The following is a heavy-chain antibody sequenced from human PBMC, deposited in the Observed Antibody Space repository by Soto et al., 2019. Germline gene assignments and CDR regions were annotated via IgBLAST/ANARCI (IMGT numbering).Heavy chain of an antibody. CDR1: GGTFSSYT. D-gene: IGHD2-15*01. V-gene: IGHV1-69*08. Sequence: QVQLVQSGAEVKKPGSSVKVSCNASGGTFSSYTISWVRQAPGQGLEWMGRIIPILGIANYAQKFQGRVTITADKSTSTAYMELSSLRSEDTAVYYCARDLQPDCSGGGCSEYPPPRNGYWGQGTLVTVSS. CDR3: ARDLQPDCSGGGCSEYPPPRNGY. CDR2: IIPILGIA. J-gene: IGHJ4*02.